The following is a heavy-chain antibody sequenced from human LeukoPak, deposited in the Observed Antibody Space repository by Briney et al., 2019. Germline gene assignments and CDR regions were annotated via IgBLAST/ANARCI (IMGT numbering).Heavy chain of an antibody. V-gene: IGHV1-69*13. D-gene: IGHD3-16*02. CDR2: IIPIFGTA. CDR1: GGTFSIYA. J-gene: IGHJ6*02. Sequence: SVKVSCKASGGTFSIYAISWVRQAPGQGLEWMGGIIPIFGTANYAQKSQGRVTITADESTSTAYMELSSLRSEDTAVYYCASTFDGIVYYYGMDVWGQGTTVTVSS. CDR3: ASTFDGIVYYYGMDV.